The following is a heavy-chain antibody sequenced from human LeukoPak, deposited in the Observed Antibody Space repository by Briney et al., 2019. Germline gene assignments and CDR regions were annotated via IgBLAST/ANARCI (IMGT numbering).Heavy chain of an antibody. J-gene: IGHJ4*02. Sequence: AGGSLRLSCAASGFTFSSYAMHWVRQAPGKGLEWVAVISYDGSNKYYADSVKGRFTISRDNSKNTLYLQMNSLRAEDTAVYYCAREGPIAVAGCHFDYWGQGTLVTVSS. CDR3: AREGPIAVAGCHFDY. D-gene: IGHD6-19*01. CDR2: ISYDGSNK. CDR1: GFTFSSYA. V-gene: IGHV3-30*04.